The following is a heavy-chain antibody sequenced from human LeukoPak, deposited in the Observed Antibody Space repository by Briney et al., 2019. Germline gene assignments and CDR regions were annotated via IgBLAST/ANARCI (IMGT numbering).Heavy chain of an antibody. CDR2: IKEDGSEE. J-gene: IGHJ4*02. V-gene: IGHV3-7*01. Sequence: GGSLRLSCAASGFTFSSYWMSWVRQAPGKGLEWVASIKEDGSEEYYVDSVKGRFTISRDNAKNSLYLQMDSLRAGDTAVYYCATISSYYVYFDYWGQGTLVTVSS. CDR1: GFTFSSYW. CDR3: ATISSYYVYFDY. D-gene: IGHD1-26*01.